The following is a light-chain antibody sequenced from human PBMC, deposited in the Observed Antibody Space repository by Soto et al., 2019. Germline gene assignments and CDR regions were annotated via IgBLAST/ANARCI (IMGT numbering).Light chain of an antibody. CDR1: QSLLHSNGYNY. CDR2: LGS. Sequence: DIVMTQSPLYLRVTPGEPASLSCRSSQSLLHSNGYNYLDWYLQKPGQSPQLLIYLGSNRASGVPDRFSSSGSGTDFTLKISRVEAEDVGVYYCMQALQTPPAFGQGTRWRL. V-gene: IGKV2-28*01. J-gene: IGKJ5*01. CDR3: MQALQTPPA.